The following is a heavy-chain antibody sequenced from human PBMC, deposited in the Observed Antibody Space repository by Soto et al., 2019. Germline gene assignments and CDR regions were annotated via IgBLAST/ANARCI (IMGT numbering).Heavy chain of an antibody. CDR2: IYYSGST. J-gene: IGHJ4*02. D-gene: IGHD6-13*01. CDR3: ARLAAAAPEDFDY. V-gene: IGHV4-39*01. CDR1: GGSISSSSYY. Sequence: SETLSLTCTVSGGSISSSSYYWGWIRQPPGKGLEWIGSIYYSGSTYYKPSLKSRVTISVDTSKNQFSLKLSSVTAADTAVYYCARLAAAAPEDFDYWGQGTLVTVSS.